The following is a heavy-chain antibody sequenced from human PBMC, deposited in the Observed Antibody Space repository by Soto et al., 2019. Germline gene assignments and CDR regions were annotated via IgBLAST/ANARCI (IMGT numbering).Heavy chain of an antibody. CDR1: GGSISSYY. CDR3: AREVSATGYSN. CDR2: IYYSGST. J-gene: IGHJ4*02. Sequence: SETLSLTCTVSGGSISSYYWSWIRQPPGKGLEWIGYIYYSGSTNYNPSLKSRVTISIDTSKNQFSLKLSSVTAADTAVYYCAREVSATGYSNWGQGTLVTVSS. D-gene: IGHD3-9*01. V-gene: IGHV4-59*01.